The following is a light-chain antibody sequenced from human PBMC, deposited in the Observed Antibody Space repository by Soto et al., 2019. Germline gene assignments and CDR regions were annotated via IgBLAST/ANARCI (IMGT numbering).Light chain of an antibody. J-gene: IGLJ1*01. CDR1: SSDVGGYHY. V-gene: IGLV2-11*01. CDR3: CSYAGSYTYV. CDR2: AVN. Sequence: QSALTQPRSVSGSPGQSVTISCTGTSSDVGGYHYVSWYQQHPGKAPKLMIYAVNARPSGVPDRFSGSKSGNTASLTISGLHAEDEADYYCCSYAGSYTYVFGTGTKLTVL.